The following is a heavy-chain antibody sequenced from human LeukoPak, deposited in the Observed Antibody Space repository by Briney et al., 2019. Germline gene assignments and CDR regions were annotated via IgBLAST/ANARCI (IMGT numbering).Heavy chain of an antibody. J-gene: IGHJ4*02. D-gene: IGHD2-2*02. CDR2: IYYSGST. CDR3: ARGKAIFDY. Sequence: TASETLSLTCTVSGGSISSSSYYWGWIRQPPGKGLEWIGSIYYSGSTYYNPSLKSRVTISVDTSKNQFSLKLSSVTAADTAVYYCARGKAIFDYWGQGTLVTVSS. V-gene: IGHV4-39*07. CDR1: GGSISSSSYY.